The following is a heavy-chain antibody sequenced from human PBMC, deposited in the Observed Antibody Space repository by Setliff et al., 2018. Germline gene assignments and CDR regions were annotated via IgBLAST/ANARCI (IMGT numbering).Heavy chain of an antibody. CDR2: INHSGDT. D-gene: IGHD6-6*01. V-gene: IGHV4-34*01. CDR1: GGSFSTYF. J-gene: IGHJ6*03. CDR3: AWEQFVPFRDYYMDV. Sequence: SETLSLTCAVYGGSFSTYFWSWIRQPPGKGLEWIGEINHSGDTNYNPSLKSRVTISADTSKNQFSLNLTSVTAADTAVYYCAWEQFVPFRDYYMDVWGKGTTVTVSS.